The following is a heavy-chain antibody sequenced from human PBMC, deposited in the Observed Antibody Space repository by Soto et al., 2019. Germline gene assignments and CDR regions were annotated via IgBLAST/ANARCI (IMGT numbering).Heavy chain of an antibody. V-gene: IGHV4-34*01. CDR1: GGSFSGYY. J-gene: IGHJ5*02. CDR2: INHSGST. D-gene: IGHD3-3*02. CDR3: ASPKIAFYNWFDP. Sequence: KSSETLSLTCAVYGGSFSGYYWTWIRQPPGTGLEWIGEINHSGSTNYNPSLKSRVTISVDTSKNQFSLKLSSVTAADTAVYYCASPKIAFYNWFDPWGQGTLVTVSS.